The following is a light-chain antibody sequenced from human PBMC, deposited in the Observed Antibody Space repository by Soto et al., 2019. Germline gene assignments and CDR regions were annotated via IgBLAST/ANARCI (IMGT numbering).Light chain of an antibody. CDR2: GAS. CDR3: KQYAGSPGT. Sequence: EIVLTQSPGTLSLSPGERATLSCRASQSVSSSYLAWYQQKPGQAPRLLIYGASSRAAGVPDRFSGSGSGTDFTLTIRRLEPEDFAVYYCKQYAGSPGTFGQGTKVDIK. CDR1: QSVSSSY. V-gene: IGKV3-20*01. J-gene: IGKJ1*01.